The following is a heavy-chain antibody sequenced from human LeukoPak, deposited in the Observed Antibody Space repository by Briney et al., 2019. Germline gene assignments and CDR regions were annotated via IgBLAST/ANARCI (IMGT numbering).Heavy chain of an antibody. CDR2: INWNGGST. Sequence: GGSLRLSCAASGFTFSSYAMSWVRQAPGKGLEWVSGINWNGGSTGYADSVKGRFTSSRDNAKNSLYLQMNSLRAEDTAVYYCASLSLVRGHFDYWGQGTLVTVSS. D-gene: IGHD3-10*01. J-gene: IGHJ4*02. V-gene: IGHV3-20*04. CDR1: GFTFSSYA. CDR3: ASLSLVRGHFDY.